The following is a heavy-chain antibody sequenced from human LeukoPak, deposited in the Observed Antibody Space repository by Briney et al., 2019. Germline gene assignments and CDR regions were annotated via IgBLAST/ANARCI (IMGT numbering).Heavy chain of an antibody. CDR1: GGTFSSYA. Sequence: SVKVSCKASGGTFSSYAISWVRQAPGQGLEWMGGIIPIFGTANYAQKFQGRVTITTDESTSTAHMELSSMRSEDTAVYYCAIAQVSYDSSGYYSWFDYWGQGTLVTVSS. CDR3: AIAQVSYDSSGYYSWFDY. V-gene: IGHV1-69*05. J-gene: IGHJ4*02. CDR2: IIPIFGTA. D-gene: IGHD3-22*01.